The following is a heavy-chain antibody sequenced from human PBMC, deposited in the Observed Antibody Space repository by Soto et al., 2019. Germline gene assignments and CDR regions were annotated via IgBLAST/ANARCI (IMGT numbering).Heavy chain of an antibody. D-gene: IGHD3-22*01. CDR1: GYTFTGYY. CDR3: ARDPRYYYDSSGSSYLDY. Sequence: AASVKVSCKASGYTFTGYYMHWVRQAPGQGHEWMGWINPNSGGTNYAQKFQGRVTMTRDTSISTAYMELSRLRSDDTAVYYCARDPRYYYDSSGSSYLDYWGQGTLVTVSS. CDR2: INPNSGGT. J-gene: IGHJ4*02. V-gene: IGHV1-2*02.